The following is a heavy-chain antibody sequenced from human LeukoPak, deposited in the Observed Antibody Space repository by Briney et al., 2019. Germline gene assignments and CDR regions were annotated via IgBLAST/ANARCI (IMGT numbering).Heavy chain of an antibody. CDR2: ISAYNGNT. CDR3: ARVGYYDSSGHFDY. Sequence: ASVKVSCKASGYTFTSYGISRVRQAPGQGLEWMGWISAYNGNTNYAQKLQGRVTMTTDTSTSTAYMELRSLRSDDTAVYYCARVGYYDSSGHFDYWGQGTLVTVSS. J-gene: IGHJ4*02. V-gene: IGHV1-18*01. D-gene: IGHD3-22*01. CDR1: GYTFTSYG.